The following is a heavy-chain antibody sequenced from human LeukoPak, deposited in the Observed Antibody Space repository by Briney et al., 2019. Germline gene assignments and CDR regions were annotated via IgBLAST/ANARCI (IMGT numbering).Heavy chain of an antibody. CDR3: ARDLDDGDYVSAFDI. J-gene: IGHJ3*02. Sequence: ASVKVSCKASGYTFTSYDINWVRQATGQGLEWMGWISAYNGNTNYAQKLQGRVTMTTDTSTSTAYMELRSLRSDDTAVYYCARDLDDGDYVSAFDIWGQGTMVTVSS. CDR1: GYTFTSYD. CDR2: ISAYNGNT. V-gene: IGHV1-18*01. D-gene: IGHD4-17*01.